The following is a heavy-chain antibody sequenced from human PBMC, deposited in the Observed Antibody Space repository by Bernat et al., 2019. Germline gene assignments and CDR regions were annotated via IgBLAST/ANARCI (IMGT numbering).Heavy chain of an antibody. CDR2: IYSGGST. CDR3: ARHRPSSSGYQDPYWYFDL. D-gene: IGHD3-22*01. Sequence: EVQLVESGGGLVQPGGSLRLSCAASGFTVSSNYMSWVRQAPGKGLDWVSVIYSGGSTYYADSVKGIFAISRDNSKTTLYLQMNSLRAEDTAVYYCARHRPSSSGYQDPYWYFDLWGRGTLVTVSS. J-gene: IGHJ2*01. CDR1: GFTVSSNY. V-gene: IGHV3-66*04.